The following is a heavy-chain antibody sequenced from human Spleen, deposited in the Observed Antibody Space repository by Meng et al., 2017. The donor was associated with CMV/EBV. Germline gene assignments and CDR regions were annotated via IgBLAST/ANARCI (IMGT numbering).Heavy chain of an antibody. D-gene: IGHD3-3*01. Sequence: SETLSLTCTVSGGSISNYYWSWIRQPPGKGLEWIGYIYVTGYTSYNPSLKSRVTISIDTSKNQFSLKLRSVTAADAAVYFCARGGHNGFWNYWGQGILVTVSS. CDR1: GGSISNYY. J-gene: IGHJ4*02. CDR2: IYVTGYT. V-gene: IGHV4-59*01. CDR3: ARGGHNGFWNY.